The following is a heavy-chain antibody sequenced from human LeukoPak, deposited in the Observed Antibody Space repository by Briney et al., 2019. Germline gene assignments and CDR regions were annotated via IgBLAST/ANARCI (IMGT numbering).Heavy chain of an antibody. Sequence: SETLSLTCAVYGGSFSGYYWSWIRQPPGKGLGWIGEINHSGSTNYNPSLKSRVTISVDTSKNQFSLKLSSVTAADTAVYYCARGGTTVTSGDNWFDPWGQGTLVTVSS. V-gene: IGHV4-34*01. CDR1: GGSFSGYY. D-gene: IGHD4-17*01. CDR3: ARGGTTVTSGDNWFDP. CDR2: INHSGST. J-gene: IGHJ5*02.